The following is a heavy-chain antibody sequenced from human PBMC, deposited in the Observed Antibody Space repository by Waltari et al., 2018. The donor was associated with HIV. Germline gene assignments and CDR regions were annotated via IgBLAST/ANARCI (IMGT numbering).Heavy chain of an antibody. V-gene: IGHV4-34*01. Sequence: VQVHQWGAGLLKPSETLSLTCAVYGGSLSGYHWNWIRQPPGEGLEWIGEINHRGITNYNPSLKSRVTISIDTAKNQFSLKLTSVTAADTAVYYCAISEAVAALIDYWGQGTLVTVSS. CDR2: INHRGIT. D-gene: IGHD6-13*01. CDR1: GGSLSGYH. J-gene: IGHJ4*02. CDR3: AISEAVAALIDY.